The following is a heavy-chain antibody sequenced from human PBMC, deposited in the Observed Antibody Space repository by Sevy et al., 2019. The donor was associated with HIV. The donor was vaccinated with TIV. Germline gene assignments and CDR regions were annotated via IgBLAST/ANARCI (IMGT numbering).Heavy chain of an antibody. J-gene: IGHJ4*02. CDR1: GFTFSSYV. Sequence: GGSLRLSCTASGFTFSSYVISWVRQAPGKGLEWVSTISASGGSTYYADSVKGRFTISRDNSKKNVYLDMNSLRAEDTAIFYSAKAQTTGYIWGQGTLVTVSS. CDR2: ISASGGST. D-gene: IGHD3-9*01. CDR3: AKAQTTGYI. V-gene: IGHV3-23*01.